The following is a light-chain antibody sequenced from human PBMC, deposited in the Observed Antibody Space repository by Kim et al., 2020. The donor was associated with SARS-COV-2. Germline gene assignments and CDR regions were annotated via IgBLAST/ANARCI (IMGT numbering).Light chain of an antibody. CDR2: YDD. Sequence: APGKTARSTCGGNNIGSRSVHWYQQKPGQAPIVVIYYDDDRPSGIPERFSGSNSGNTATLTISRVEAGDEADYYCQVWDSSSDRGVFGGGTKLTVL. CDR1: NIGSRS. CDR3: QVWDSSSDRGV. J-gene: IGLJ2*01. V-gene: IGLV3-21*04.